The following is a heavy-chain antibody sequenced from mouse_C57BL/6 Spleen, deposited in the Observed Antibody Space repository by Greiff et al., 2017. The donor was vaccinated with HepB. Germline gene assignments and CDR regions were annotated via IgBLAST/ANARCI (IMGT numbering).Heavy chain of an antibody. CDR1: GYSFTGYY. CDR2: INPSTGGT. Sequence: VQLQQSGPELVKPGASVEISCKASGYSFTGYYMNWVKQSPEKSLEWIGEINPSTGGTTYNQKFKAKATLTVDKSSSTAYMQLKSLTSEDSAVYYCARDYYGSLDYWGQGTTLTVSS. J-gene: IGHJ2*01. V-gene: IGHV1-42*01. CDR3: ARDYYGSLDY. D-gene: IGHD1-1*01.